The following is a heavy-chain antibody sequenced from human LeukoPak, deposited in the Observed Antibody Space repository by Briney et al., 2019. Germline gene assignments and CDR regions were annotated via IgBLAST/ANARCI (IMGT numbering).Heavy chain of an antibody. J-gene: IGHJ4*02. CDR3: ARVAKERVGGVYYFDY. D-gene: IGHD1-1*01. CDR1: GFTFSDYD. CDR2: IGTAGDT. V-gene: IGHV3-13*01. Sequence: GGSLRLSCAASGFTFSDYDMHWVRQATGKGLEWVSAIGTAGDTYYTGSVKGRFTISRENTKNTLYLQMNSLRAGDTAVYYCARVAKERVGGVYYFDYWGQGTLVTVSS.